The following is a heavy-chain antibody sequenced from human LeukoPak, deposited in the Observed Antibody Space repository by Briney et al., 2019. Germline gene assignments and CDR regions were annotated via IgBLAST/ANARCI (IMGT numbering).Heavy chain of an antibody. J-gene: IGHJ4*02. V-gene: IGHV3-21*04. CDR1: AFSLNAYN. D-gene: IGHD1-26*01. CDR2: ISYTGTYI. Sequence: GGSLRLSCAASAFSLNAYNMNWVRQAPGKGLEWVSSISYTGTYIYYADSVKGRFTISRDDAQNSLYLQMNSLRAEDTAIYYCVRDRGTYRPIDYWGQGTLVTVSS. CDR3: VRDRGTYRPIDY.